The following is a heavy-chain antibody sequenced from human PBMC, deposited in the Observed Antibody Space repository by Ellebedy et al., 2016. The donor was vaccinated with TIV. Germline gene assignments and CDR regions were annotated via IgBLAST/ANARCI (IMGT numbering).Heavy chain of an antibody. CDR2: IYYNGIT. CDR3: ARATGTTFYDSYGMDV. V-gene: IGHV4-59*01. Sequence: SETLSLTCTVSGGSISSYDWSWIRQPPGKGLEWLEYIYYNGITNYNPSLKSRVTISVDTSKNQFSLKLTSVTAADTAVYFCARATGTTFYDSYGMDVWGQGTTVTVSS. CDR1: GGSISSYD. D-gene: IGHD1-7*01. J-gene: IGHJ6*02.